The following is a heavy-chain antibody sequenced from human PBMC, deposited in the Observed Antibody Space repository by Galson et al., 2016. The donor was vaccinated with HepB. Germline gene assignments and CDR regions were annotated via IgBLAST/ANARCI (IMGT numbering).Heavy chain of an antibody. J-gene: IGHJ3*02. D-gene: IGHD3-9*01. CDR2: ISGSGGTP. CDR3: VNDGSDILTGYLAWGPKKIYVGGFDI. Sequence: SLRLSCAASGFTFRNYAMSWVRQAPGTGLEWVSPISGSGGTPYYGDSVKGRFPSSRDNANKTVYLQLKSLRAEDTAVYYCVNDGSDILTGYLAWGPKKIYVGGFDIWGQGTRVTVSS. CDR1: GFTFRNYA. V-gene: IGHV3-23*01.